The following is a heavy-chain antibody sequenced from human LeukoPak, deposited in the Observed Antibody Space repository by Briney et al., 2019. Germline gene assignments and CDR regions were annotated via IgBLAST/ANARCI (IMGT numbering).Heavy chain of an antibody. CDR1: RYTFSRYW. J-gene: IGHJ4*02. V-gene: IGHV3-7*01. Sequence: PGGSLRLSCAASRYTFSRYWMSWVRQAPGKGLEWVANIKEDGSEKYYVDSVKGRFTISRDNAKNSLYLQMNSLRAEDTAVYYCARVNYESSGYYSGYFDNWGRGTLVTVSS. CDR3: ARVNYESSGYYSGYFDN. D-gene: IGHD3-22*01. CDR2: IKEDGSEK.